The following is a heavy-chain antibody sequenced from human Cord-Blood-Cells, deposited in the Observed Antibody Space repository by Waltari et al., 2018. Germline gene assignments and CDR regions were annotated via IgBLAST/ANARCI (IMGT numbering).Heavy chain of an antibody. CDR2: INHSGST. J-gene: IGHJ4*02. CDR1: GGSFRGYY. D-gene: IGHD4-17*01. Sequence: QVQLQQWGAGLLKPSETLSLTCAVYGGSFRGYYWSWIRQPPGNGLEWIGEINHSGSTNYNPSLKSRVTISVDTSKNQFSLKLSSVTAADTAVYYCARGLGYGGNFDYWGQGTLVTVSS. V-gene: IGHV4-34*01. CDR3: ARGLGYGGNFDY.